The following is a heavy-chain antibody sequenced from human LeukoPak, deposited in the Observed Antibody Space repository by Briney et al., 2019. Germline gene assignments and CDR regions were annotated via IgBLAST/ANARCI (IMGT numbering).Heavy chain of an antibody. Sequence: ASVKVSCKASGYTFNSSYMHWVRQAPGQGLEWTGIINPSDDSTRYAQKFQGRVTMTKDTSTNTVYMHLSSLSSDDTAVYYCARAYYESSAYRHAVYFDYWGQGTLVTVSS. CDR1: GYTFNSSY. CDR3: ARAYYESSAYRHAVYFDY. J-gene: IGHJ4*02. D-gene: IGHD3-22*01. CDR2: INPSDDST. V-gene: IGHV1-46*02.